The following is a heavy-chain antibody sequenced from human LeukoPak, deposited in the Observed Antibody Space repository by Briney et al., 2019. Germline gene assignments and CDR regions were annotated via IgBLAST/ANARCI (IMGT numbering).Heavy chain of an antibody. V-gene: IGHV3-7*01. J-gene: IGHJ4*02. D-gene: IGHD3-3*01. CDR2: MKQDGSEK. CDR3: AREGEYYDFWSGLEDY. CDR1: GFTFSSYW. Sequence: PGGSLRLSCAASGFTFSSYWMHWVRQAPGKELEWVANMKQDGSEKYYVDSVKGRFTISRDNAKNSLYLQMNSLRAEDTAVYYCAREGEYYDFWSGLEDYWGQGTLVTVSS.